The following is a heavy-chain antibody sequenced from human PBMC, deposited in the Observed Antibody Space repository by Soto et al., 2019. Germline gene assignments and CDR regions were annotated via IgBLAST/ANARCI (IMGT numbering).Heavy chain of an antibody. V-gene: IGHV3-9*01. J-gene: IGHJ4*02. CDR1: GFTFDDYA. CDR2: ISWNSGSI. D-gene: IGHD1-7*01. Sequence: PGGSLRLSCAASGFTFDDYAMHWVRQAPGKGLEWVSGISWNSGSIGYADSVKGRFTISRDNAKNSLYLQMNSLRAEDTALYYCAKDLPLTGTTSVLDYWGQGTLVTVSS. CDR3: AKDLPLTGTTSVLDY.